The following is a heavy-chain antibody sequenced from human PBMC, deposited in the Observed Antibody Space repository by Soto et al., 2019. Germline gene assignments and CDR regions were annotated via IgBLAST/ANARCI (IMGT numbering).Heavy chain of an antibody. J-gene: IGHJ6*02. CDR2: IYPGDSDT. V-gene: IGHV5-51*01. Sequence: LGESLKISCKGLGNSFNNWIGWVRQMPGKGLEWMGIIYPGDSDTRYSPSFQGQVTISADKSISTAYLQWSSLKASDTAMYYCARWPGYSSSPRDYYGMDVWGQGTTVTVSS. D-gene: IGHD6-13*01. CDR1: GNSFNNW. CDR3: ARWPGYSSSPRDYYGMDV.